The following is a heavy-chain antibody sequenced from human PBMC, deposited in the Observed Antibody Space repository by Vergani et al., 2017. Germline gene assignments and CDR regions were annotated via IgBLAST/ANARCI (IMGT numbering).Heavy chain of an antibody. CDR1: GDSVISTDYH. D-gene: IGHD3-22*01. J-gene: IGHJ4*02. CDR2: MDYNGRA. V-gene: IGHV4-39*01. CDR3: ARHVTQDYYNDSDYFDY. Sequence: QVQLQESGPGLVKPSETLSLTCTVSGDSVISTDYHWGWIRQPPGKGLEWIGSMDYNGRAYYTPSLRRRVAISIDTSKMQFSLKLYSLTAADTAIYYCARHVTQDYYNDSDYFDYWGLGTLVTVSS.